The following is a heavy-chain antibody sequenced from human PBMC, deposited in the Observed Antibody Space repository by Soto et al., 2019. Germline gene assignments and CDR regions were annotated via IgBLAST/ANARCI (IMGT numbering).Heavy chain of an antibody. CDR3: ATLVVPAAFSEVHYYMDV. CDR1: GFTFSSYA. V-gene: IGHV3-64*01. D-gene: IGHD2-2*01. Sequence: GGSLRLSCAASGFTFSSYAMHWVRQAPGKGLEYVSAISSNGGSTYYANSVKGRFTISRDNSKNTLYLQMGSLRAEDMAVYYCATLVVPAAFSEVHYYMDVWGKGTTVTVSS. J-gene: IGHJ6*03. CDR2: ISSNGGST.